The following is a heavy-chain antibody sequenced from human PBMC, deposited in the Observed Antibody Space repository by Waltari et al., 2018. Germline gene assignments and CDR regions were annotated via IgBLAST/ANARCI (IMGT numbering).Heavy chain of an antibody. V-gene: IGHV3-30*18. CDR1: GFTFSSYG. CDR3: AKMSPSTWSPRYYYYYGMDV. CDR2: IAYDGSNK. D-gene: IGHD6-13*01. J-gene: IGHJ6*02. Sequence: QVQLVESGGGVVQPGRSLRLSCAASGFTFSSYGMHWVHQAPGKGLEWVAVIAYDGSNKYYADSVKGRFTISRDNSKNKLYLQMNSLRAEDTAVYYCAKMSPSTWSPRYYYYYGMDVWGQGTTVTVSS.